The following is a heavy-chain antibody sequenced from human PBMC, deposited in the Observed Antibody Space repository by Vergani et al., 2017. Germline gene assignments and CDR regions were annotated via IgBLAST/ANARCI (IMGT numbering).Heavy chain of an antibody. D-gene: IGHD2-15*01. CDR3: AKEGGGYCSGGTCYPEY. CDR1: GFTFNSYG. J-gene: IGHJ4*02. Sequence: QVQLVKSGGGVVQPGGSLRLSCAASGFTFNSYGMPWVRQAPGKGLEWVASIRSDESRRYYGDSMEGPFTISRDNSKNTLYLQMKSLRPEDTAVYYCAKEGGGYCSGGTCYPEYWGQGTLVIVSS. V-gene: IGHV3-30*02. CDR2: IRSDESRR.